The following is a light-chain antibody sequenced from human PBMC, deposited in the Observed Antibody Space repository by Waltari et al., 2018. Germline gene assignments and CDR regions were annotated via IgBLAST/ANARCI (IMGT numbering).Light chain of an antibody. CDR1: QSVGRS. CDR2: GAS. Sequence: ILLTQSPGTLSLSPGERATLSCRASQSVGRSLAWYQQKPGQAPRLLIYGASIRATGIPDRFSGGGSGTDFSLTISRLEPEDFAAYHCQHYVRLPVTFGQGTKVEIK. V-gene: IGKV3-20*01. CDR3: QHYVRLPVT. J-gene: IGKJ1*01.